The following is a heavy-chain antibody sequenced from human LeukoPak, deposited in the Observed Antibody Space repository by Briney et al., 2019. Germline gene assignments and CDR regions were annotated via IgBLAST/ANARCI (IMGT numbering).Heavy chain of an antibody. CDR1: GFTFGDTW. CDR2: IKSKTDGGTT. D-gene: IGHD3-3*01. Sequence: PGGSLRLSCAASGFTFGDTWMNWVRQAPGKGLEWVGRIKSKTDGGTTDYAAPVKGRFTISRDDSKNTLYLQMNSLKTEDTAVYYCTTTFFGVVILDDYWGQGTLVTVSS. V-gene: IGHV3-15*07. CDR3: TTTFFGVVILDDY. J-gene: IGHJ4*02.